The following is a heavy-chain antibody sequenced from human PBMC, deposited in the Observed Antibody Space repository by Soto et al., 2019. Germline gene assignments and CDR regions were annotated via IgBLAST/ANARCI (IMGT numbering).Heavy chain of an antibody. CDR3: TRGNDYDSSVIGKVDD. J-gene: IGHJ4*02. Sequence: GGSLRLSCAASGFTFSSYWMHWVRQAPGKGLVWVSRINSDGSSTSYADSVKGRFTISRDNAKNTLYLQMNSLRAEDTAVYYCTRGNDYDSSVIGKVDDWGQGTLVTVSS. D-gene: IGHD3-22*01. CDR2: INSDGSST. V-gene: IGHV3-74*01. CDR1: GFTFSSYW.